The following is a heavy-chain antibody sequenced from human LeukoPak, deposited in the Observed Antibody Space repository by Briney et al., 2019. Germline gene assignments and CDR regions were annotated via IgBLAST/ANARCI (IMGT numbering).Heavy chain of an antibody. CDR2: ICGSGGST. J-gene: IGHJ4*02. V-gene: IGHV3-23*01. CDR1: GFTFSSYA. CDR3: AKEGFGELLGCFDY. D-gene: IGHD3-10*01. Sequence: GGSLRLSCAASGFTFSSYAMSWVPQALGEGLEWVSAICGSGGSTYYADSVKGRFTISRDNSKNTLYLQMNSLRAEDTAVYYCAKEGFGELLGCFDYWGQGTLVTVSS.